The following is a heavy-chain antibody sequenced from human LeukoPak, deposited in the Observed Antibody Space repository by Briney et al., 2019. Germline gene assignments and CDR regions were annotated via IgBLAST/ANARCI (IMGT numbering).Heavy chain of an antibody. D-gene: IGHD6-13*01. J-gene: IGHJ4*02. CDR3: VGAAADTTPRH. CDR1: GFTLSNYW. V-gene: IGHV3-74*01. CDR2: VSNDGSST. Sequence: PGGSLTLSCAASGFTLSNYWMHWVRHGPGKGLVWVSRVSNDGSSTAYADSVRGRFTISRDNAKNTLYLQMNSLRAEDTAVYYCVGAAADTTPRHWGQGTLVTVSS.